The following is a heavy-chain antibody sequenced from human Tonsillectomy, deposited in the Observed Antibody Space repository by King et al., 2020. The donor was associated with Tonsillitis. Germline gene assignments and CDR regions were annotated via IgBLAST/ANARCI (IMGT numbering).Heavy chain of an antibody. Sequence: VQLVESGGGLVQPWGFLRLSCSASGVTFCSYAVSLVLPAPGEGLVWVSAISGSGGSTYYAGSVKGRLTISRDNAKNTLYLPMNSLRAEDTAVYYCAKDGSVGGVIGRGYFDYWGQGTLVTVSS. CDR2: ISGSGGST. CDR3: AKDGSVGGVIGRGYFDY. D-gene: IGHD3-16*02. J-gene: IGHJ4*02. CDR1: GVTFCSYA. V-gene: IGHV3-23*04.